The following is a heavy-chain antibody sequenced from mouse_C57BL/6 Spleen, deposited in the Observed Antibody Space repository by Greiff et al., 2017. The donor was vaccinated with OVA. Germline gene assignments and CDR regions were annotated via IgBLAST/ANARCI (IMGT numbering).Heavy chain of an antibody. CDR2: IYPGDGDT. D-gene: IGHD2-12*01. CDR1: GYAFSSSW. Sequence: QVQLKESGPELVKPGASVKISCKASGYAFSSSWMNWVKQRPGKGLEWIGRIYPGDGDTNYNGKFKGKATLTADKSSSTAYMQLSSLTSEDSAVYICAGEDVYDFHFDYWGQGTTLTVSS. J-gene: IGHJ2*01. CDR3: AGEDVYDFHFDY. V-gene: IGHV1-82*01.